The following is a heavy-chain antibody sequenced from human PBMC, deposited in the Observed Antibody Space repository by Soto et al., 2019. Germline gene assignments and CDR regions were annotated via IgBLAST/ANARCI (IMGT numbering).Heavy chain of an antibody. CDR3: AKNGQPPYYYYGLDV. J-gene: IGHJ6*02. D-gene: IGHD2-8*01. CDR2: ISGYNGDT. V-gene: IGHV1-18*01. Sequence: ASVKVSCKASGYTFTRYGISWVRQAPGQGLEGMGWISGYNGDTNYAQKFQGRVSMTIDTSTTTAYMELRSLTSDDTAVYYCAKNGQPPYYYYGLDVWG. CDR1: GYTFTRYG.